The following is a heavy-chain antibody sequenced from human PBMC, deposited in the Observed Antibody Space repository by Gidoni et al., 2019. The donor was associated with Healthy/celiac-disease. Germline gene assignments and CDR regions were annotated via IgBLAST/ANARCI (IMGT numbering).Heavy chain of an antibody. Sequence: EVQLVESGGGLVKPGRSLRLSCTASGFTFGDYAMSWFRQAPGKGLEWVGFIRSKAYGGTTEYAASVKGRFTISRDDSKSIAYLQMNSLKTEDTAVYYCTRESPRLHYYDSSGYNPPVYWGQGTLVTVSS. J-gene: IGHJ4*02. D-gene: IGHD3-22*01. CDR2: IRSKAYGGTT. V-gene: IGHV3-49*05. CDR1: GFTFGDYA. CDR3: TRESPRLHYYDSSGYNPPVY.